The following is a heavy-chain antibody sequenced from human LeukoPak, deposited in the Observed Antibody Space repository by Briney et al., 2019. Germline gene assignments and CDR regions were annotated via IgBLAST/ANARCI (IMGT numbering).Heavy chain of an antibody. CDR3: AKDEGGSGTYHDY. J-gene: IGHJ4*02. D-gene: IGHD3-10*01. CDR2: INSDGSST. CDR1: GFTFSSYW. Sequence: GGSLRLSCAASGFTFSSYWMHWVRQAPGKGLVWVSRINSDGSSTSYADSVKGRFTISRDNAKNTLYLQMNSLRAEDTAVYYCAKDEGGSGTYHDYWGQGTLVTVSS. V-gene: IGHV3-74*01.